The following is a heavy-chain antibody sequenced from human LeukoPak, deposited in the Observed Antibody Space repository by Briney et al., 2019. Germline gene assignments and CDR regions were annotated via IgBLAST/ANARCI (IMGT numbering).Heavy chain of an antibody. CDR3: VRDLVLVWTPGDDFDH. D-gene: IGHD2-8*02. Sequence: GGSLRLSCAASGFTFRNYWMHWVRQVPGKGLEWVSRINEDATIISYADSVKGRFTISRDNARDTVSLQMHSLRAEDTAVYYCVRDLVLVWTPGDDFDHWGQGTLVTVYS. CDR1: GFTFRNYW. CDR2: INEDATII. V-gene: IGHV3-74*01. J-gene: IGHJ4*02.